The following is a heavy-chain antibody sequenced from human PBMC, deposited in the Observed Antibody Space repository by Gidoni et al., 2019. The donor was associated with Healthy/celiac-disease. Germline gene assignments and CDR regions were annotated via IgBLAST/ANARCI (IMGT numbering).Heavy chain of an antibody. Sequence: QVQLVQSGAEVKKPGASVKVSCKASGYTFTGYYMHWVRQAPGQGLEWMGWINPNSGGTNYAQKFQGRVTMTRDTSICTAYMELSRLRSDDTAVYYCARDGGVYCSGGSCYSFYNWFDPWGQGTLVTVSS. CDR3: ARDGGVYCSGGSCYSFYNWFDP. D-gene: IGHD2-15*01. CDR1: GYTFTGYY. V-gene: IGHV1-2*02. J-gene: IGHJ5*02. CDR2: INPNSGGT.